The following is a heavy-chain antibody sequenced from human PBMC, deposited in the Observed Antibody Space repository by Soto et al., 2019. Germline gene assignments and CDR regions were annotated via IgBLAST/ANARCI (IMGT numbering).Heavy chain of an antibody. V-gene: IGHV1-24*01. D-gene: IGHD3-3*01. J-gene: IGHJ6*03. CDR1: GYTLTELS. CDR2: FDPEDGET. Sequence: ASVKVSCKVSGYTLTELSMHWVRQAPGKGLEWMGGFDPEDGETIYAQKFQGRVTISVDTSKNQFSLKLSSVTAADTAVYYCARLDVLRFLVPQSPASHYYFSYMDVWGKGTTVTVSS. CDR3: ARLDVLRFLVPQSPASHYYFSYMDV.